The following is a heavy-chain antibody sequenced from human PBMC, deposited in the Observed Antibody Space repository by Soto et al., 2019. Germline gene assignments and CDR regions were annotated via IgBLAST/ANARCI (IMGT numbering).Heavy chain of an antibody. Sequence: TLETLSLTCTVSGGSISSYYWSWIRQPPGKGLEWIGYIYYSGSTNYNPSLKSRVTISVDTSKNQFSLKLSSVTAADTAVYYCASTPSRVAGPSDYYYYYYMDVWGKGTTVTVS. D-gene: IGHD6-19*01. J-gene: IGHJ6*03. V-gene: IGHV4-59*08. CDR3: ASTPSRVAGPSDYYYYYYMDV. CDR1: GGSISSYY. CDR2: IYYSGST.